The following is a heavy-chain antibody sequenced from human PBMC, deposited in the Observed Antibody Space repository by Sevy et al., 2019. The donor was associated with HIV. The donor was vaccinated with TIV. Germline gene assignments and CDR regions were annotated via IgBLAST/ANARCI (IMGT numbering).Heavy chain of an antibody. V-gene: IGHV4-34*01. CDR1: GGSFSGYY. Sequence: SETLSLTCAVHGGSFSGYYWNWIRQPPGKGLEWIGEINHSGSTNYNPSLKSRVTISVDTSKNQFSLKLSSVTAADTAVYYCARSPPIVVVPGAPSWFDPWGQGTLVTGSS. CDR2: INHSGST. D-gene: IGHD2-2*01. J-gene: IGHJ5*02. CDR3: ARSPPIVVVPGAPSWFDP.